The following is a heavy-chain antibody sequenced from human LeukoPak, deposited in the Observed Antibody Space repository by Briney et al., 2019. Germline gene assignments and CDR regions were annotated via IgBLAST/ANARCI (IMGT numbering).Heavy chain of an antibody. CDR1: GFTFSSYW. Sequence: GGSLRLCCAASGFTFSSYWMRWVRQAPGKGLEWVANIKQDGSEKYYGDSVKGRFTISRDNATNSLYLQMNSLRAEDTAVYYCARNTYPYDSSGYYPYYFDYWGQGTLVTVSS. D-gene: IGHD3-22*01. V-gene: IGHV3-7*01. J-gene: IGHJ4*02. CDR2: IKQDGSEK. CDR3: ARNTYPYDSSGYYPYYFDY.